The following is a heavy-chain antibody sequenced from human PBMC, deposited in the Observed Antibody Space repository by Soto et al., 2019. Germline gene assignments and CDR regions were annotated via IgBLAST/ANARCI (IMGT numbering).Heavy chain of an antibody. D-gene: IGHD2-8*02. J-gene: IGHJ4*02. CDR2: INQDGSEK. Sequence: PGGSLRLSCAASEFTFSIYWMSWVRQAPGKGLEWVANINQDGSEKYYVDSVKGRFTISRDNAKNSLYLQMNGLTAEDTAVYYCAIATWSYQNVRYFDYWGQGTLVTVSS. CDR1: EFTFSIYW. V-gene: IGHV3-7*05. CDR3: AIATWSYQNVRYFDY.